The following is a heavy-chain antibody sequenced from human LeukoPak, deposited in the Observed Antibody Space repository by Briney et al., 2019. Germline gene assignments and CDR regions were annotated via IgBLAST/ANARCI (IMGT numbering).Heavy chain of an antibody. Sequence: ASVKLSCKASGYTFTSYGISWVRQAPGQGLEWMGIINPSGGSTSYAQKFQGRVTMTSDTSTSTVYMELSSLRSEDTAVYYCASLGEDGSGSYSWGQGTLVTVSS. J-gene: IGHJ4*02. CDR3: ASLGEDGSGSYS. V-gene: IGHV1-46*01. D-gene: IGHD3-10*01. CDR1: GYTFTSYG. CDR2: INPSGGST.